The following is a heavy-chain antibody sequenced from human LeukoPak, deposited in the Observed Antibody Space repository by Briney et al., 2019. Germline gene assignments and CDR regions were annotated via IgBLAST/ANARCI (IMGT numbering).Heavy chain of an antibody. J-gene: IGHJ2*01. V-gene: IGHV1-18*01. CDR3: ARDHGGKVDRYFDL. Sequence: ASVKVSCKASGYPFGSYGISWVRQAPGQGLEWMGWNSGYKGKTKYAQKFQGRVTMTTDTSTSTAYMELRSLRSDDTAVYYCARDHGGKVDRYFDLWGRGTLVTVSS. CDR2: NSGYKGKT. CDR1: GYPFGSYG. D-gene: IGHD4-23*01.